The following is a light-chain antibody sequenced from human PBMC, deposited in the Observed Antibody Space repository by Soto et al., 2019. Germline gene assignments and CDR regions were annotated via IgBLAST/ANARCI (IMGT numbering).Light chain of an antibody. CDR1: QAMSSW. V-gene: IGKV1-12*01. CDR2: GAS. CDR3: QQANSYQLT. J-gene: IGKJ4*01. Sequence: DIQMTQSPSSVSASVGDRVTITCRASQAMSSWLAWYQQRPGKAPTLLIYGASNLQDGVPSRFSGSGSGTDFTLTISNLQPEDFATYYYQQANSYQLTFGGGTRVDIK.